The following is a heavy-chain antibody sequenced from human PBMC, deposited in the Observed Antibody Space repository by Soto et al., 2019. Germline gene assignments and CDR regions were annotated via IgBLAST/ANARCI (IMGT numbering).Heavy chain of an antibody. J-gene: IGHJ6*02. CDR2: IIPIFGTA. D-gene: IGHD3-3*01. Sequence: SVKVSCKASGGTFSSYAISWVRQAPGQGLEWMGGIIPIFGTANYAQKFQGRVTITADESTSTAYMELSSLRSEDTAVYYCARATGKDFWSGYYPNPRYYYGMDVWGQGTTVTVSS. V-gene: IGHV1-69*13. CDR1: GGTFSSYA. CDR3: ARATGKDFWSGYYPNPRYYYGMDV.